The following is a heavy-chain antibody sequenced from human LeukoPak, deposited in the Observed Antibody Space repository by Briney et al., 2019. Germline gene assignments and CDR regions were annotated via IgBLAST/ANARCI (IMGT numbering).Heavy chain of an antibody. V-gene: IGHV4-34*01. CDR3: ARGATISETGYFDF. D-gene: IGHD5-24*01. Sequence: SETLSLTCAVYGGSFSRYYWSWIRQSPGKGLEWIAEIDHRGDTNYNPSVKTRVTISVDTSKNQFSLKVGSLSAADTAVYYCARGATISETGYFDFWGQGTLVTVSS. J-gene: IGHJ4*03. CDR1: GGSFSRYY. CDR2: IDHRGDT.